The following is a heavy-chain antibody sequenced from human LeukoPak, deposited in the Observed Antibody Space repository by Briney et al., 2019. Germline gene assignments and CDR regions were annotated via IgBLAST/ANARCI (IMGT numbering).Heavy chain of an antibody. CDR2: ISSDGSNK. CDR3: AKDIYYDSSGLDY. CDR1: GFTFSSYA. V-gene: IGHV3-30-3*01. Sequence: GRSLRLSCAASGFTFSSYAMHWVRQAPGKGLEWLTLISSDGSNKYYADSVKGRFTISRDNSKNTLYLQMNSLRAEDTAVFYCAKDIYYDSSGLDYWGQGTLVTVSS. D-gene: IGHD3-22*01. J-gene: IGHJ4*02.